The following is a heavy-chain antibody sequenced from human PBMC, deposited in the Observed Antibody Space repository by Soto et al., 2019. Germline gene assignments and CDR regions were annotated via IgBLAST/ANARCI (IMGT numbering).Heavy chain of an antibody. J-gene: IGHJ6*02. CDR1: GGSISSGGYY. Sequence: SETLSLTCTVSGGSISSGGYYWSWIRQHPGKGLEWIGYIYYSGSTYYNPSLKSRVTISVDTSKNQFSLKLSSVTAADTAVYYCARVEQQLGYYYYGMDVWGQGTTVTVSS. CDR3: ARVEQQLGYYYYGMDV. V-gene: IGHV4-31*03. D-gene: IGHD6-13*01. CDR2: IYYSGST.